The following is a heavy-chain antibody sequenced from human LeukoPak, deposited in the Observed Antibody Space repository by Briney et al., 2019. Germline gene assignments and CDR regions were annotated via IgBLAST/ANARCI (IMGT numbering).Heavy chain of an antibody. CDR2: IYYSGST. J-gene: IGHJ5*02. CDR1: GGSISSGGYY. D-gene: IGHD6-13*01. V-gene: IGHV4-31*03. Sequence: SETLSLTCTVSGGSISSGGYYWSWIRQHPGKGLEWIGYIYYSGSTYYNPSLKSRVAISVDMSKNQFSLKLSSVTAADTAVYYCASRRIAAARIGWFDPWGQGTLVTVSS. CDR3: ASRRIAAARIGWFDP.